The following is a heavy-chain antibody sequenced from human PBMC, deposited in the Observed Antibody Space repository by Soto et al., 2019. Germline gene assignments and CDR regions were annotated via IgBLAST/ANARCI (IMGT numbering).Heavy chain of an antibody. V-gene: IGHV3-30*18. D-gene: IGHD6-19*01. J-gene: IGHJ6*02. Sequence: QVQLVESGGGVVQPGRSLRLSCAASGFTFSSYGMHWVRQAPGKGLEWVAVISYDGSNKYYADSVKGRFTISRDNSKNGLNMQVNSLRAEDTAVYYGAKSASGGGRYYYGMDVWGQGTTVTVSS. CDR2: ISYDGSNK. CDR3: AKSASGGGRYYYGMDV. CDR1: GFTFSSYG.